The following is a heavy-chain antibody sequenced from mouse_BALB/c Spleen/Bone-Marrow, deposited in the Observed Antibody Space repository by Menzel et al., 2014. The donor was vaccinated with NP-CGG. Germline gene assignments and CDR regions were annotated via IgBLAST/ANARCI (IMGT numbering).Heavy chain of an antibody. CDR3: ARGREAMDY. CDR2: IDPENGNT. Sequence: VQLQQSGAELVRPGALVKLSCKASGFNIKDYYMHWVKQRPEQGLEWIGWIDPENGNTIYDPKFQGKASITADTSSNTAYLQLSSPTSEDTAVYYCARGREAMDYWGQGTSVTVSS. CDR1: GFNIKDYY. V-gene: IGHV14-1*02. J-gene: IGHJ4*01.